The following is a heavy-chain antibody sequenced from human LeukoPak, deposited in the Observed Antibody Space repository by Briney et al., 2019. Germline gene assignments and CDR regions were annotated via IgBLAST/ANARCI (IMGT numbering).Heavy chain of an antibody. V-gene: IGHV3-74*01. CDR2: INSDGRST. J-gene: IGHJ4*02. D-gene: IGHD6-13*01. CDR1: GFTVSSNY. CDR3: AAAVAAAPGAY. Sequence: PGGSLRLSCAASGFTVSSNYMSWVRQAPGKGLVWISRINSDGRSTNYADSVKGRFNISRDDAKNTLYLQMNGLRAEDTVVYYCAAAVAAAPGAYWGQGTLVTVSS.